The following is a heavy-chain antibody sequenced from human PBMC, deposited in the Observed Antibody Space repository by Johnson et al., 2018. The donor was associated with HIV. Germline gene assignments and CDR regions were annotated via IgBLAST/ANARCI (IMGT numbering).Heavy chain of an antibody. Sequence: QVQLVESGGGVVQPGRSLRLSCAASGFTFSSYAMHWVRQAPGKGLEWVAVMSYDGSDKYYADSVKGRFTISRDNSKNTLYLQMNSLRAEDTAVYYCARAPGWNAVWGAFDVWGQGPMVTGSS. D-gene: IGHD1-1*01. CDR1: GFTFSSYA. CDR3: ARAPGWNAVWGAFDV. J-gene: IGHJ3*01. V-gene: IGHV3-30*04. CDR2: MSYDGSDK.